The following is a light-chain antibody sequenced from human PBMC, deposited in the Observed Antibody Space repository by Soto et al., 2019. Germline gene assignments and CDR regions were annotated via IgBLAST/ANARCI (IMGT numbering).Light chain of an antibody. CDR2: GAS. CDR3: QQYGSSPMYT. CDR1: QSVSSSY. Sequence: EIVLTQSPGTLSLSPGERATLSCRASQSVSSSYLAWSQQKPGQAPRLLIYGASSRATGIPDRFSGSGSGTDFSLTISRLEPEDVAVYYCQQYGSSPMYTFGQVKKLEIK. V-gene: IGKV3-20*01. J-gene: IGKJ2*01.